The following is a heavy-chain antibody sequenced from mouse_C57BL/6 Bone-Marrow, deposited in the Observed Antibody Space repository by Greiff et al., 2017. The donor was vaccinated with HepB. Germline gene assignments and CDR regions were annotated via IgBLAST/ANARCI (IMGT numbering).Heavy chain of an antibody. Sequence: EVHLVESGGGLVKPGGSLKLSCAASGFTFSSYAMSWVRQTPEKRLEWVATISDGGSYTYYPDNVKGRFTISRDNAKNNLYLQMSHLKSEDTAMYYCAREGGLLQFAYWGQGTLVTVSA. CDR3: AREGGLLQFAY. D-gene: IGHD2-3*01. V-gene: IGHV5-4*01. CDR2: ISDGGSYT. J-gene: IGHJ3*01. CDR1: GFTFSSYA.